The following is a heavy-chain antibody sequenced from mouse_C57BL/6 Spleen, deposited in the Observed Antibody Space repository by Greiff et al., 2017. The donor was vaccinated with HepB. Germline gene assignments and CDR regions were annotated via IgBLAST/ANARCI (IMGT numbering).Heavy chain of an antibody. CDR1: GFTFSSYG. CDR2: ISSGGSYT. J-gene: IGHJ2*01. D-gene: IGHD2-4*01. Sequence: EVLLVESGGDLVKPGGSLKLSCAASGFTFSSYGMSWVLQTPDKRLEWVATISSGGSYTYYPDNVKGRFTISRDNTKHTLYLQRSSLKSEDTAVYYCARHMITEYFDYWGQGTTLTVAS. V-gene: IGHV5-6*01. CDR3: ARHMITEYFDY.